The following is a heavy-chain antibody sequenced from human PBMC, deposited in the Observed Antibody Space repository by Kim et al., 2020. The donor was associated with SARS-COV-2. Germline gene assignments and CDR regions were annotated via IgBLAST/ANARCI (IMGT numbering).Heavy chain of an antibody. Sequence: SVTGRFTISRDNAKNSPYLQMNSLTAEDTAVYYCARDTTALTADNFYGLDVWGQGTTVTVSS. V-gene: IGHV3-11*05. J-gene: IGHJ6*02. D-gene: IGHD7-27*01. CDR3: ARDTTALTADNFYGLDV.